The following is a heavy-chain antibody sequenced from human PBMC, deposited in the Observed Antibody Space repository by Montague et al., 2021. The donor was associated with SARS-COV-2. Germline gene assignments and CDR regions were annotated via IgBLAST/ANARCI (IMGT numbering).Heavy chain of an antibody. V-gene: IGHV4-4*02. CDR3: ARVCPSAWRQLDC. D-gene: IGHD6-19*01. CDR2: IHRDGTT. J-gene: IGHJ4*02. Sequence: SETLSLTCDVSGASITSLEWWSLVRQPPGKGLEWLGDIHRDGTTKYHPSLQRRVILSVDKSNEQFALRLSAVTAAGTAVYYCARVCPSAWRQLDCWGQGILVTGSS. CDR1: GASITSLEW.